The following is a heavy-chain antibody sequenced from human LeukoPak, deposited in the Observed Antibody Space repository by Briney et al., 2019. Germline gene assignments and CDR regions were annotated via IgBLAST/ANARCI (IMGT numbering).Heavy chain of an antibody. CDR3: ARDGYCSSTSCYLDY. Sequence: GGSLRLSCAASGFTFSSYSMNWVRQAPGKGLEWVSYISSSSSTIYYADSVKGRFTISRDNAKNSLYLQMNSLRAEDTAVYYCARDGYCSSTSCYLDYWGQGTLVTVSS. CDR1: GFTFSSYS. D-gene: IGHD2-2*03. J-gene: IGHJ4*02. V-gene: IGHV3-48*01. CDR2: ISSSSSTI.